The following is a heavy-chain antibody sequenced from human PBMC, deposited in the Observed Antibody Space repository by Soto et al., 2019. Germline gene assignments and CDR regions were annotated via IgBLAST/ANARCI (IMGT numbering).Heavy chain of an antibody. J-gene: IGHJ4*02. CDR1: EGTFSSYT. V-gene: IGHV1-69*02. CDR3: ASHGDYFSLDY. D-gene: IGHD4-17*01. Sequence: VKVSCKASEGTFSSYTISWVRQAPGQGLEWMGRIIPILGIANYAQKFQGRVTITADKSTSTAYMELSSLRSEDTAVYYCASHGDYFSLDYWGQGTLVTVSS. CDR2: IIPILGIA.